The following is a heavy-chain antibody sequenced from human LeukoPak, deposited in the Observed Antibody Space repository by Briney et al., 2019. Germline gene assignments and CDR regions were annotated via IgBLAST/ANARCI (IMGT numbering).Heavy chain of an antibody. CDR3: ARGRGYDYGDYEAFDY. V-gene: IGHV3-53*01. CDR1: GFTVSSNY. D-gene: IGHD4-17*01. J-gene: IGHJ4*02. Sequence: GGSLRLSCAASGFTVSSNYMSWVRQAPGKGLEWVSVIYSGDSTYYADSVKGRFTISRDNSKNTLYLQMNSLRAEDTAVYYCARGRGYDYGDYEAFDYWGQGTLVTVSS. CDR2: IYSGDST.